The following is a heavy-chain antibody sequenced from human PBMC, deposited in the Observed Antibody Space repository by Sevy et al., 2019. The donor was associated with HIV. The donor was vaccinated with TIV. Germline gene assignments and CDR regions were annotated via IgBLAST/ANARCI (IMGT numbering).Heavy chain of an antibody. J-gene: IGHJ5*02. CDR2: IYASGST. CDR3: ARELPFATSSA. Sequence: SETLSLTCSVSGGSTNSYYWSWIRQPAGKGLEWIGRIYASGSTAYTPSLQSRVTISIHKSKNPFSLSLTSLTAADTGVYYCARELPFATSSAWGQGTRVTVSS. V-gene: IGHV4-4*07. D-gene: IGHD6-6*01. CDR1: GGSTNSYY.